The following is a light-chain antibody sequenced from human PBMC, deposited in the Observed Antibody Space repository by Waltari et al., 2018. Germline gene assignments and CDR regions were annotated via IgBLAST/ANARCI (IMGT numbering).Light chain of an antibody. CDR2: GGS. J-gene: IGKJ1*01. CDR1: QSLLDRNGYNL. CDR3: RQALQTPGT. Sequence: PGEPASISCRSSQSLLDRNGYNLLDWYLQKPGQSPQLLIYGGSNRAAGVPDRFSGRGAGREVTLKISRGEAEEGGGDYGRQALQTPGTGGQGTKGEIK. V-gene: IGKV2-28*01.